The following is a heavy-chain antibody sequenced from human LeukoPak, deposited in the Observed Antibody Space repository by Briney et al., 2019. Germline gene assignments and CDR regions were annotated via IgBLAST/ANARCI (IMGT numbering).Heavy chain of an antibody. V-gene: IGHV3-48*04. CDR1: GLTFSKYS. D-gene: IGHD1-14*01. Sequence: GGSLRLSCAASGLTFSKYSMTWVRQAPGKGLEWVSFIDTSSTTMYYTDSVKGRFTISRDNAKNSLYLQMNSLRAEDTAVYYCAREVWGPEYWGQGTLVTVSS. J-gene: IGHJ4*02. CDR2: IDTSSTTM. CDR3: AREVWGPEY.